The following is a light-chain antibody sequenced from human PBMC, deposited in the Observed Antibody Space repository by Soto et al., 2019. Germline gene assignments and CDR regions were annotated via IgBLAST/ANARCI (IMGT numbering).Light chain of an antibody. CDR2: GTS. J-gene: IGKJ5*01. V-gene: IGKV3-20*01. CDR1: QSVSSSS. CDR3: QRYGSSPLIP. Sequence: ETELTRAAGTLSLSPGERATLSCRAIQSVSSSSLAWYQQRPGQAPRLLIYGTSGRATGIPDRFSGSGSGTDFTLTISRLEPEDFAVYFCQRYGSSPLIPFGQGTRLEIK.